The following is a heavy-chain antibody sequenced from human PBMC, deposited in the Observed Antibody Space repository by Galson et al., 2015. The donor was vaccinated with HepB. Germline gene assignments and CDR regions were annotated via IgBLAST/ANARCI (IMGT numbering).Heavy chain of an antibody. CDR3: AKDGRWRSAAGDHFHH. CDR2: VSNDGNKK. J-gene: IGHJ4*02. V-gene: IGHV3-30*18. D-gene: IGHD6-13*01. CDR1: GFNFAHYG. Sequence: SLRLSCAASGFNFAHYGMHWVRQAPGKGLEWVSFVSNDGNKKYYADSVKGRFTISRDNSQNTVPLQLNSLRLEDSGFYYCAKDGRWRSAAGDHFHHWGQGALVAVSS.